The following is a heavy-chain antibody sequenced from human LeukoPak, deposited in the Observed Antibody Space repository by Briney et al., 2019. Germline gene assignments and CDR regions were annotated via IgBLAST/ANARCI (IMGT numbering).Heavy chain of an antibody. CDR1: GGSISSSSYY. V-gene: IGHV4-61*03. D-gene: IGHD4-17*01. J-gene: IGHJ4*02. CDR3: AAMTTVTMYSYFLDS. CDR2: AADSGNI. Sequence: ASETLSLTCTVSGGSISSSSYYWGWIRQPPGKGLEWIGYAADSGNINYNPSLKSRVTISVDSSTNHFSLRLTSVTAADTAIYYCAAMTTVTMYSYFLDSWGQGTLLTVSS.